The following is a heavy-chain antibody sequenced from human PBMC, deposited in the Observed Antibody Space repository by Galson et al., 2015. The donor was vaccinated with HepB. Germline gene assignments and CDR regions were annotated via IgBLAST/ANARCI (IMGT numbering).Heavy chain of an antibody. J-gene: IGHJ6*03. CDR3: AKDLVVFGYYYMDV. CDR1: GFTFSSYG. CDR2: ISYDGSNK. Sequence: SLRLSCAASGFTFSSYGMHWVRQAPGKGLEWVAVISYDGSNKYYADSVKGRFTISGDNSKNTLYLQMNSLRAEDTAVYYCAKDLVVFGYYYMDVWGKGTTVTVSS. V-gene: IGHV3-30*18. D-gene: IGHD3-22*01.